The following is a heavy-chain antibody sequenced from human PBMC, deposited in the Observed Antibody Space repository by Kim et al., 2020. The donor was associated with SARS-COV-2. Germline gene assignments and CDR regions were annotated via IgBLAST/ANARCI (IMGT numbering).Heavy chain of an antibody. CDR3: ARGGGGFLDY. Sequence: GGSLRLSCAASGFTFSAYGMIWVRQAPGTGLEYISSINPNGGTTFYANSVKGRFTISRADSNNTLYLQMDSLTVEDMAMYYCARGGGGFLDYWGQGILVT. CDR1: GFTFSAYG. V-gene: IGHV3-64*01. D-gene: IGHD1-26*01. CDR2: INPNGGTT. J-gene: IGHJ4*02.